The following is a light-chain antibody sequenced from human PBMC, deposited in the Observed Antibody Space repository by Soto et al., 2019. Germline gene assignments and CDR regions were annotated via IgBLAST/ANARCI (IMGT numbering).Light chain of an antibody. CDR2: EVS. Sequence: QSALTQPASVSGSPGQSITISCTGTSSDVGGYNYVSWYQQHPGKAPKLMIYEVSNRPSGVSNRFSGSKSGNTASLTISGLQAEDEADYYCSSYTSSSTPWVFGGGTKPPS. CDR3: SSYTSSSTPWV. J-gene: IGLJ3*02. CDR1: SSDVGGYNY. V-gene: IGLV2-14*01.